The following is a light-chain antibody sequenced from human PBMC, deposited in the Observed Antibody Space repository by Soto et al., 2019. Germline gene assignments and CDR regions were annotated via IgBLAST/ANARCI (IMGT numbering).Light chain of an antibody. CDR3: QQYNNWPPWT. CDR2: DAS. CDR1: QSVGTF. J-gene: IGKJ1*01. Sequence: EIVLTQSPATLSLSPGERATLSCRASQSVGTFFAWYQQKPGQAPRLLIYDASNRATGIPARFSGSGSGTDFTLTISSLEPEDFAVYYCQQYNNWPPWTFGQGTKVEIK. V-gene: IGKV3-11*01.